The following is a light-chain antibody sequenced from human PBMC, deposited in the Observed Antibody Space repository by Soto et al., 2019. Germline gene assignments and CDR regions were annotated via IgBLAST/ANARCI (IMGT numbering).Light chain of an antibody. CDR1: QTVSSN. V-gene: IGKV3-15*01. CDR2: GAS. Sequence: EVVMTQSPATLSVSPGESATLSCRASQTVSSNLAWYQHKPGQAPRLLIYGASTRATGIPARCSGGGSGTDFTLTINHRQSADAAVYFCQQYNNWPPFTSGPGTKVDIK. CDR3: QQYNNWPPFT. J-gene: IGKJ3*01.